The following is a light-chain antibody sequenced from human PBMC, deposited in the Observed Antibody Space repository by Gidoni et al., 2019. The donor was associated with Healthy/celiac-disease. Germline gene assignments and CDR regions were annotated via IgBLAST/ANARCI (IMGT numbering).Light chain of an antibody. V-gene: IGKV3-11*01. Sequence: DIVLPQSPATLSLSTGERATLSCRASQSVSSYLAWYQQKPGQAPSLLIYDAATRDPGIPARFSGSGSGTDFTLTTSSLEPEDFAAYYCQQRSNWPPWTFGQGTKVEIK. CDR1: QSVSSY. CDR2: DAA. CDR3: QQRSNWPPWT. J-gene: IGKJ1*01.